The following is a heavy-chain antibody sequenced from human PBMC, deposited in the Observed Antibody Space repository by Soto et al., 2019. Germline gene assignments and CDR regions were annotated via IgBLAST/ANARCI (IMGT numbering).Heavy chain of an antibody. D-gene: IGHD3-16*01. CDR3: ARRARGNWAFDY. CDR1: GYTFTNYW. V-gene: IGHV5-51*03. J-gene: IGHJ4*02. CDR2: IYPGDSDT. Sequence: EVHLVQSGAEMKKPGESLKISCEGSGYTFTNYWIGWVRQMPGKGLEWMGIIYPGDSDTRYSPYFQGQVTFSADKSTTSAYLQWSSLKASDTAIYFCARRARGNWAFDYWGQGTLVNVSS.